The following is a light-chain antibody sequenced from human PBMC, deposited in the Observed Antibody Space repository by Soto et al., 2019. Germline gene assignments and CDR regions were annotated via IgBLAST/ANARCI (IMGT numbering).Light chain of an antibody. V-gene: IGKV1-39*01. CDR2: AAS. Sequence: EIQMTQSPSSLSASVGDRVTITCRASQSISSYLNWYQQKPGKAPKLLIYAASSLQSGVPSRFNGGGSETNFTLIISSLQPEDFATYYCQQSYTTPLTFGGGTKVDIK. CDR1: QSISSY. J-gene: IGKJ4*01. CDR3: QQSYTTPLT.